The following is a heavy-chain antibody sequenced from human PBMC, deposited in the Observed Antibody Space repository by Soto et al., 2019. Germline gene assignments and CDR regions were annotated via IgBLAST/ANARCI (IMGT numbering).Heavy chain of an antibody. CDR3: AREDSSGYKRAFDI. CDR1: GFTFSSYG. Sequence: GGSLRLSCAASGFTFSSYGMHWVRQAPGKGLEWVAVIWYDGSNKYYADSVKGRFTISRDNSKNTLYLQMNSLRAEDTAVYYCAREDSSGYKRAFDIWGQGTMVTVSS. CDR2: IWYDGSNK. D-gene: IGHD3-22*01. J-gene: IGHJ3*02. V-gene: IGHV3-33*01.